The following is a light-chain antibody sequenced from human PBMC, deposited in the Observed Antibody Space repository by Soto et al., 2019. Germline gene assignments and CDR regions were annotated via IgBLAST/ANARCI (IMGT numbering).Light chain of an antibody. V-gene: IGKV1-5*03. J-gene: IGKJ1*01. CDR3: QQYNSYSRT. Sequence: DIHMTQSPGAGSASVGERVTITCRASQGISSWLASYQQKPGKAPKLLIYKASSLESGVPSRFSGSGSGTEFTLTISSLQPDDFATYYCQQYNSYSRTFGQGTKVDIK. CDR1: QGISSW. CDR2: KAS.